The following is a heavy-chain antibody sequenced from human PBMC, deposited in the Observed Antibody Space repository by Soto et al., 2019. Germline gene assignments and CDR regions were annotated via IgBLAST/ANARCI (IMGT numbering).Heavy chain of an antibody. V-gene: IGHV3-30*18. CDR2: ISSDGSNK. CDR1: GFTFSSYA. D-gene: IGHD1-26*01. CDR3: AKDLVIPAWSYPRARLDSYYYYGMDV. J-gene: IGHJ6*02. Sequence: PGSSRRLACAACGFTFSSYAMHWVRQAPGTVLEWLEVISSDGSNKYYADSVKGRFTISRDNSKNTLYLQMNSLRAEDTAVYYCAKDLVIPAWSYPRARLDSYYYYGMDVWGQGTTVTVSS.